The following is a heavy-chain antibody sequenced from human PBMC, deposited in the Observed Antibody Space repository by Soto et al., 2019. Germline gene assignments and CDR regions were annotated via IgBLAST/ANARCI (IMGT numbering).Heavy chain of an antibody. CDR1: GGTFSSYA. CDR2: IIPIFGTA. Sequence: GASLKVSCKSSGGTFSSYAISWVRQAPGQGLEWMGGIIPIFGTANYAQKFQGSVTITADESTSTAYMELSSLRSEDTAVYYCARDQDIVVVPAAMASPDAFDIWGQGTMVTVSS. J-gene: IGHJ3*02. D-gene: IGHD2-2*01. CDR3: ARDQDIVVVPAAMASPDAFDI. V-gene: IGHV1-69*13.